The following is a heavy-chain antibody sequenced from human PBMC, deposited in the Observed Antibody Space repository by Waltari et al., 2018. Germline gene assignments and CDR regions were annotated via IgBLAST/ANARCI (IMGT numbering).Heavy chain of an antibody. Sequence: EVQLVQSGAEVKKPGESLKISCKVSGYSFSNYWLGWVRQMPGNGLEWVGITYPGDSDTRYSPSFQGQVTISADKSTNTAYLQWSSLQASDTAMYYCARQRGYGDDERYFDYWGQGTLVTDSS. CDR3: ARQRGYGDDERYFDY. CDR1: GYSFSNYW. J-gene: IGHJ4*02. D-gene: IGHD4-17*01. CDR2: TYPGDSDT. V-gene: IGHV5-51*01.